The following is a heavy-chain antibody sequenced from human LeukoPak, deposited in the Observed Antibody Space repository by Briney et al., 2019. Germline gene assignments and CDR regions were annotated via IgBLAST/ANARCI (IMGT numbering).Heavy chain of an antibody. V-gene: IGHV3-30*02. CDR2: IRYDGSNT. D-gene: IGHD3-10*01. CDR3: AKDITMFRGVAPPGY. J-gene: IGHJ4*02. Sequence: GRSLRLSCAPSGFTFSSYGMHWVRQAPGKGLEWVALIRYDGSNTFYADSVKGRFTISRDNSKNTLHLQMNGLRVEDTAVYYCAKDITMFRGVAPPGYWGQGTRVIVSS. CDR1: GFTFSSYG.